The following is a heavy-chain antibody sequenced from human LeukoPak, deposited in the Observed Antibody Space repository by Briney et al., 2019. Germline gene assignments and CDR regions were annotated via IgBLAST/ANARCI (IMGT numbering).Heavy chain of an antibody. V-gene: IGHV3-7*01. CDR3: ARDGYTTSSVFRD. Sequence: PGGSLRLSCAASGYTFSNHWMSWVRQARGKGVEWVANIKQDGSEKNYADSVRGRFTISRDNAKNSLYLQMNSLRAEDTAVYYCARDGYTTSSVFRDWGQGTLVTVSS. D-gene: IGHD6-6*01. J-gene: IGHJ4*02. CDR2: IKQDGSEK. CDR1: GYTFSNHW.